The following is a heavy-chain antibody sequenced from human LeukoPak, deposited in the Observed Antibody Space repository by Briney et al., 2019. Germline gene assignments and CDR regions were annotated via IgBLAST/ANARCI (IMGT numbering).Heavy chain of an antibody. CDR2: INHSGST. Sequence: PSETLSLTCAVYGGSFSGYYWSWIRQPPGKGLEWIGEINHSGSTNYNPSLKSRVTISVDTSKNQFPLKLSSVTAADTAVYYCARGRRGRGGWYGNWFDPWGQGTLVTVSS. D-gene: IGHD6-19*01. V-gene: IGHV4-34*01. CDR1: GGSFSGYY. J-gene: IGHJ5*02. CDR3: ARGRRGRGGWYGNWFDP.